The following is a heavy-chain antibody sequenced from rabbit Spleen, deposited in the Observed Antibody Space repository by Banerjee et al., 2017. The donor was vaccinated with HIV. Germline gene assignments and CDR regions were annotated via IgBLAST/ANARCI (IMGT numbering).Heavy chain of an antibody. CDR3: ARGMGYFRFNL. D-gene: IGHD1-1*01. Sequence: EESGGDLVQPEGSLTLTCKVSGFDFSSNVMCWVRQAPGKGLEWIACIYSGNSGITYYASWAKGRFTITRSTSLNTVTLQMTSLTAADTATYFCARGMGYFRFNLWGPGTLVTVS. V-gene: IGHV1S47*01. J-gene: IGHJ4*01. CDR1: GFDFSSNV. CDR2: IYSGNSGIT.